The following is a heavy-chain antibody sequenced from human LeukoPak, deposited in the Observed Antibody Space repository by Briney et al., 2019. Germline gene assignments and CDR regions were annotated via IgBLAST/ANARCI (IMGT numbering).Heavy chain of an antibody. CDR1: GGSFSGYY. J-gene: IGHJ4*02. Sequence: PSETLSLTCAVYGGSFSGYYWSWIRQPPGKGLEWIGEINHSGSTNYNPSLKSRVTISVDTSKNQFSLKLSSVTAADTAVYYCARRAGSEYCSSTSCLIDYWAREPWSPSPQ. CDR2: INHSGST. D-gene: IGHD2-2*01. V-gene: IGHV4-34*01. CDR3: ARRAGSEYCSSTSCLIDY.